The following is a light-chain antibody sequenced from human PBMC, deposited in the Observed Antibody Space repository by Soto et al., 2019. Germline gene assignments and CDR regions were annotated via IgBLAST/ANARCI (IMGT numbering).Light chain of an antibody. V-gene: IGKV4-1*01. CDR2: WAS. J-gene: IGKJ2*01. Sequence: DIVMTQSPDSLAVSLGERATINCKSSQSVLHSSSNKHYFAWYHQKPGQPPKLLIYWASTRESGVPDRFSGSGSGTDFTLTISSLQAEDVAVYYCQQYYSAPYTFGQGTKLEIK. CDR3: QQYYSAPYT. CDR1: QSVLHSSSNKHY.